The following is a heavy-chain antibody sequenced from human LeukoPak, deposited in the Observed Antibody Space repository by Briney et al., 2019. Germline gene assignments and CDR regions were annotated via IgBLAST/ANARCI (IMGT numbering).Heavy chain of an antibody. D-gene: IGHD3-10*01. J-gene: IGHJ4*02. V-gene: IGHV3-23*01. CDR2: ISGSGGST. Sequence: PGGSLRLSCAASGFTFSSYAMSWVPQPPGKGLEWVSAISGSGGSTYYADSVKGRFPISRDNSKNTLYLQMNSLRAEDTAVYYCAKIAGGWFGELLSHYYFDYWGQGTLVTVSS. CDR1: GFTFSSYA. CDR3: AKIAGGWFGELLSHYYFDY.